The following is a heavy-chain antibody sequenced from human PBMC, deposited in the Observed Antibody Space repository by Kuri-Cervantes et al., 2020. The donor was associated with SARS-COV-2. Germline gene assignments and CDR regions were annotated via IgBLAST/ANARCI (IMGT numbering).Heavy chain of an antibody. Sequence: GESLKISCAASGFTFSSYGMHWVRQAPGKGLEWVSSISSSSSYIYYADSVTGRFTISRDNARNSLSLQMNSLRAEDTAMYYCATDTAMVDYWGQGTLVTVSS. D-gene: IGHD5-18*01. J-gene: IGHJ4*02. CDR1: GFTFSSYG. CDR2: ISSSSSYI. V-gene: IGHV3-21*01. CDR3: ATDTAMVDY.